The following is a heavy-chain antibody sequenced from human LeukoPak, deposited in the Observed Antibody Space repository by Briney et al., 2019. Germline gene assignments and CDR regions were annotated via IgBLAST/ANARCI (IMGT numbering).Heavy chain of an antibody. J-gene: IGHJ3*02. CDR2: INSDGSST. Sequence: PGGALRVSPAASGFSFSSYWMRWVRNAPGKGLGWVSSINSDGSSTSYADSVKGRFTISRDNAKNTLYLQMNSLRAEDTAVYYCVRVAAFDIWGQGTMVTVSS. CDR1: GFSFSSYW. V-gene: IGHV3-74*01. CDR3: VRVAAFDI.